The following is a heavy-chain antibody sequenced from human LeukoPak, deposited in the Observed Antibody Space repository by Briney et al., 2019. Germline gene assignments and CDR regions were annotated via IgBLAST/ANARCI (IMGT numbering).Heavy chain of an antibody. Sequence: ASVKVSCKASGYTFTSYGISWVRQAPGQGLEWMGWISAYNGNTNYARKLQGRVTMTTDTSTSTAYMELRSLRSDDTAVYYCAVGVDTAMDPRGTFDYWGQGTLVTVSS. CDR1: GYTFTSYG. CDR2: ISAYNGNT. D-gene: IGHD5-18*01. J-gene: IGHJ4*02. V-gene: IGHV1-18*01. CDR3: AVGVDTAMDPRGTFDY.